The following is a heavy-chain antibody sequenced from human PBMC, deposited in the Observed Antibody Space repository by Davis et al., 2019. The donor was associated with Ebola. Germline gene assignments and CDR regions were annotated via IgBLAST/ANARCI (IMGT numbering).Heavy chain of an antibody. D-gene: IGHD4-23*01. CDR1: GFTFSGSA. CDR3: TRLVNYGGKTGGVDY. J-gene: IGHJ4*02. V-gene: IGHV3-73*01. CDR2: IRSKANSYAT. Sequence: PGGSLRLSCAASGFTFSGSAMHWVRQASGKGLEWVGRIRSKANSYATAYAASVKGRFTISRDDSKNTAYLQMNSLKTEDTAVYYCTRLVNYGGKTGGVDYWGQGTLVTVSS.